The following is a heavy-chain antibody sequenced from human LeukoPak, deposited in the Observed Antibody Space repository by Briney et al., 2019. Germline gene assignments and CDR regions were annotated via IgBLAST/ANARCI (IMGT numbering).Heavy chain of an antibody. D-gene: IGHD1-14*01. J-gene: IGHJ5*02. CDR2: IIPILGIA. CDR1: GGTFSSYT. CDR3: ATTYIYNGIPGWFDP. Sequence: GASVKVSCKASGGTFSSYTISWVRQAPGQGLEWMGRIIPILGIANYAQKFQGRVTITADKSTGTAYMELSNLRVDDTAVYYCATTYIYNGIPGWFDPWGQGTQVTVSS. V-gene: IGHV1-69*02.